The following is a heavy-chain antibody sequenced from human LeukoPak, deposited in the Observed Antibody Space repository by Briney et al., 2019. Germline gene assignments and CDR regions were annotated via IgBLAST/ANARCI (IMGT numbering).Heavy chain of an antibody. CDR2: ISPNGTDI. V-gene: IGHV3-21*05. CDR3: ASGSSSVGY. J-gene: IGHJ4*02. CDR1: GFTFSSYA. D-gene: IGHD6-6*01. Sequence: GGSLRLSCAASGFTFSSYAMSWVRQAPGKGLEWISYISPNGTDIYSIDSVRGRSIISRDNAKNSLYLQMNSLRAEDTAVYYCASGSSSVGYWGQGTLVTVSS.